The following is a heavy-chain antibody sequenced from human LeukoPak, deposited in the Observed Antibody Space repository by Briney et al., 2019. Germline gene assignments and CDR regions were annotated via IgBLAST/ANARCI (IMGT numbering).Heavy chain of an antibody. V-gene: IGHV3-30*18. CDR2: IYYGGSNK. Sequence: GRSLRLSCAASGFTFSSYGMNWVRQAPGKGLEWVAVIYYGGSNKYYADFVKGRFTISRGNSKNPLYLQMNSLTAEDTAVYYCAKDPYYYGSGTRGYFYYWGQGTLVTVSS. CDR3: AKDPYYYGSGTRGYFYY. D-gene: IGHD3-10*01. CDR1: GFTFSSYG. J-gene: IGHJ4*02.